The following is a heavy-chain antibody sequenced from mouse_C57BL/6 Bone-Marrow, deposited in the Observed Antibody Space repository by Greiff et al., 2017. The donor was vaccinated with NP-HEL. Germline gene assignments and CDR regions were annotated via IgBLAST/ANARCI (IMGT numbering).Heavy chain of an antibody. Sequence: DVKLVESGGGLVQPKGSLKLSCAASGFSFNTYAMNWVRQAPGKGLEWVARIRSKSNNYATYYADSVKDRFTISRDDSESMLYLQMNNLKTEDTAMYYCVRHGGSPAWFAYWGQGTLVTVSA. D-gene: IGHD1-1*02. CDR1: GFSFNTYA. J-gene: IGHJ3*01. CDR2: IRSKSNNYAT. CDR3: VRHGGSPAWFAY. V-gene: IGHV10-1*01.